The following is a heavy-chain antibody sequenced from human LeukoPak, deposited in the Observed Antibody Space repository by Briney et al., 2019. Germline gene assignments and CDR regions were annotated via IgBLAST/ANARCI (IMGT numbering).Heavy chain of an antibody. D-gene: IGHD3-22*01. V-gene: IGHV1-18*01. CDR2: ISAYNGNT. CDR1: GYTFTSYG. Sequence: ASVKVSCKASGYTFTSYGISWVRQAPGQGLERMGWISAYNGNTNYAQKLQGRVTMTTDTSTSTAYMELRSLRSDDTAVYYCARHYYDSSGHYPDHDAFDIWGQGTMVTVSS. J-gene: IGHJ3*02. CDR3: ARHYYDSSGHYPDHDAFDI.